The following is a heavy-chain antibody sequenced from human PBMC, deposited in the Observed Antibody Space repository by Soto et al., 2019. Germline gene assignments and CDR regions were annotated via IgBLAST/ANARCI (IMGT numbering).Heavy chain of an antibody. CDR2: IIPIFGTA. CDR1: GGIFSSYA. J-gene: IGHJ4*02. Sequence: QEQLVQSGAEVKKPGSSVKVSCKASGGIFSSYAISWVRQAPGQGLEWMGGIIPIFGTANYAQKFQGRVTITADESTNPAYMDLSSLKSEDTAIYYCARGGSGYVLFNAFWGQGTLVTFSS. V-gene: IGHV1-69*01. D-gene: IGHD3-22*01. CDR3: ARGGSGYVLFNAF.